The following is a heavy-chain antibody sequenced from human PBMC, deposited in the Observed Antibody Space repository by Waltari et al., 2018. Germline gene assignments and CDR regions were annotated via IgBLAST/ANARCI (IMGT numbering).Heavy chain of an antibody. Sequence: QVQLVQSGAGVKKPGSSVKDSRTSSGYTFTGYYMHWVRQAPGQGLEWMGWINPNSGGTNYAQKFQGRVTMTRDTSISTAYMELSRLRSDETAVFYCARRREDSGIDYWGQGTLVTVSS. CDR3: ARRREDSGIDY. CDR1: GYTFTGYY. J-gene: IGHJ4*02. D-gene: IGHD1-26*01. CDR2: INPNSGGT. V-gene: IGHV1-2*02.